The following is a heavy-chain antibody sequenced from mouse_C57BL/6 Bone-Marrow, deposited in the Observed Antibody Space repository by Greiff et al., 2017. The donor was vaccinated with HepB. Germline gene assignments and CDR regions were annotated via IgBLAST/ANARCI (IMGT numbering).Heavy chain of an antibody. CDR1: GYTFTSYW. V-gene: IGHV1-64*01. CDR2: IHPNSGST. D-gene: IGHD1-1*01. Sequence: QVQLQQPGAELVKPGASVKLSCKASGYTFTSYWMPWVKQRPGQGLEWIGMIHPNSGSTNYNEKFKSKATLTVDKSSSTAYMQLSSLTSEYSAVYYCARSFTTVVYWYFDVWGTGTTVTVSS. J-gene: IGHJ1*03. CDR3: ARSFTTVVYWYFDV.